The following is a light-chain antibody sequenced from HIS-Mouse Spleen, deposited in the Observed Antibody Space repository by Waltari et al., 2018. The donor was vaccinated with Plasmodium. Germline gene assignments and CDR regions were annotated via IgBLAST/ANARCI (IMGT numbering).Light chain of an antibody. CDR2: AAS. V-gene: IGKV1-8*01. Sequence: AIRMTQSPSSFSASTGDRVTITCRASQGISSYLAWYQQKPGKAPKLLIYAASTLQSGVSSRFSGSGSGTDFTLTISCLQSEDVATYYCQQYYSYLLTFGGGTKVEIK. J-gene: IGKJ4*01. CDR1: QGISSY. CDR3: QQYYSYLLT.